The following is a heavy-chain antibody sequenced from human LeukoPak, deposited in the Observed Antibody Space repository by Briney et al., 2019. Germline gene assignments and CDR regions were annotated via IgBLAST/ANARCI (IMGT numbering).Heavy chain of an antibody. D-gene: IGHD3-22*01. Sequence: ASVKVSCKASGYTFPTYYIHWVRQAPGQGLEWMGLINPSGGSTSYAQKFQGRLTMTRDTSTSTVYMDLSSLRSEDTAVYNCAREKDSSGYFYFVYWGQGTLVTVSS. CDR1: GYTFPTYY. J-gene: IGHJ4*02. V-gene: IGHV1-46*01. CDR2: INPSGGST. CDR3: AREKDSSGYFYFVY.